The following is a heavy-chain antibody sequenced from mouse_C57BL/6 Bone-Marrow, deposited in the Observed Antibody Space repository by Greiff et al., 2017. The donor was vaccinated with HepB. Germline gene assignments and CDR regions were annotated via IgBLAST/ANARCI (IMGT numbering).Heavy chain of an antibody. CDR2: IWGVGST. J-gene: IGHJ3*01. CDR3: ASEGYDGAWFAY. Sequence: VKLMESGPGLVAPSQSLSITCTVSGFSFTSYGVDWVRQSPGKGLEWLGVIWGVGSTNYNSALKSRLSISKDNSKSQVFLKMNSLQTDETAMYYCASEGYDGAWFAYWGPGALVTVSA. D-gene: IGHD2-2*01. V-gene: IGHV2-6*01. CDR1: GFSFTSYG.